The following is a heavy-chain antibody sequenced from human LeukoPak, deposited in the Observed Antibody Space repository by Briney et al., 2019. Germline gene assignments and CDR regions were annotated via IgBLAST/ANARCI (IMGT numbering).Heavy chain of an antibody. CDR2: IYSGGST. J-gene: IGHJ4*02. Sequence: GGSLRLSCAASGFTVSSNYMSWVRQAPGKGLEWESVIYSGGSTYYADSVKGRFTISRDNSKNTLYLQMNSLRAEDTAVYYCARETVTTPALDYWGQGTLVTVSS. CDR3: ARETVTTPALDY. CDR1: GFTVSSNY. D-gene: IGHD4-17*01. V-gene: IGHV3-53*01.